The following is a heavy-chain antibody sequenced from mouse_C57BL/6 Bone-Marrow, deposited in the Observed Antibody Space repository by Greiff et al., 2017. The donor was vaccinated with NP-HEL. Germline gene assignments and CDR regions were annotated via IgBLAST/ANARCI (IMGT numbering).Heavy chain of an antibody. Sequence: EVQLQQSGAELVRPGASVKLSCTVSGFNIKDDYMHWVKQRPEQGLEWIGWIDPENGDTEYASKFQGKATITADTSSNTAYLQLSSLTSEDTAVYDCTTCGSSPYAMDYWGQGTAVTVTA. CDR3: TTCGSSPYAMDY. V-gene: IGHV14-4*01. D-gene: IGHD1-1*01. J-gene: IGHJ4*01. CDR2: IDPENGDT. CDR1: GFNIKDDY.